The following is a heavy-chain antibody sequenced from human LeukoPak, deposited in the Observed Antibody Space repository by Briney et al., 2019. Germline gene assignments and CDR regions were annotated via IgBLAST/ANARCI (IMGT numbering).Heavy chain of an antibody. Sequence: GGSLRLSCAASGFTFRSDWISRVRQAPGKGLEWVANIKQDGSEKYYVDSVKGRFTISRDNAKNSLYLQMNSLRAEDTAVYYCARDYRGYRAPYYFDYWGQGTLVTVSS. J-gene: IGHJ4*02. CDR1: GFTFRSDW. CDR3: ARDYRGYRAPYYFDY. CDR2: IKQDGSEK. V-gene: IGHV3-7*01. D-gene: IGHD2-15*01.